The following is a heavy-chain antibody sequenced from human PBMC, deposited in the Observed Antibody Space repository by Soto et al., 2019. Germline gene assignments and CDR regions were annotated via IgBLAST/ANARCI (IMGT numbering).Heavy chain of an antibody. CDR1: GCSISSGGYY. Sequence: SETLSLTCTVSGCSISSGGYYWSWILHHPGKGLEWIGYIYYSGSTYYNPSLKSRVTISVDTSKNQFSLKLSSVTAADTAVYYCARGGSSLYDDFGSGYRGFFDFSGQRTLVTVSS. D-gene: IGHD3-3*01. V-gene: IGHV4-31*03. J-gene: IGHJ4*02. CDR2: IYYSGST. CDR3: ARGGSSLYDDFGSGYRGFFDF.